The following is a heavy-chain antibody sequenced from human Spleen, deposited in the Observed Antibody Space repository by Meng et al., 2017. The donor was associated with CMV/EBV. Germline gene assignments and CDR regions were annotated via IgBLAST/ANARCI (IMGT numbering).Heavy chain of an antibody. V-gene: IGHV3-7*01. CDR1: GFSFSTSY. J-gene: IGHJ6*02. CDR2: IKHDGSEK. Sequence: GESLKISCAASGFSFSTSYMSWVRQAPGKGLEWVANIKHDGSEKNYVDSVKGRFTISRDNAKNSLFLQMNSLRAEDTAVYYCARVHRPTRTSYDFWSGYYTGIYYYYGMDVWGQGTTVTVSS. D-gene: IGHD3-3*01. CDR3: ARVHRPTRTSYDFWSGYYTGIYYYYGMDV.